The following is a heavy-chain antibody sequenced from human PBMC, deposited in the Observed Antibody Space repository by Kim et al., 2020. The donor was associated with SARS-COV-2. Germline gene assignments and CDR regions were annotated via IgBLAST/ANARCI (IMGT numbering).Heavy chain of an antibody. CDR2: INAGNGNT. Sequence: ASVKVSCKASGYTFTSYAMHWVRQAPGQRLEWMGWINAGNGNTKYSQKFQGRVTITRDTSASTAYMALSSLRSEDTAVYYCARGQGIYCSSSSCRYGMDVWGQGTTVTVSS. J-gene: IGHJ6*02. D-gene: IGHD2-2*01. V-gene: IGHV1-3*01. CDR3: ARGQGIYCSSSSCRYGMDV. CDR1: GYTFTSYA.